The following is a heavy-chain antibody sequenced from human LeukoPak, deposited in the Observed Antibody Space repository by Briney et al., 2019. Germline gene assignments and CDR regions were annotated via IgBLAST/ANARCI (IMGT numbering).Heavy chain of an antibody. J-gene: IGHJ3*02. CDR2: IKQDGWEK. CDR1: GFTFSSYW. CDR3: ARVFRSDFWSAIWENAFDI. V-gene: IGHV3-7*01. Sequence: GGSLRLSCAASGFTFSSYWMSWVRQAPGKGLEWVANIKQDGWEKYYVDSVKGRFTISRDNAKNSLYLQMKSLRAEDTAVYYCARVFRSDFWSAIWENAFDIWGQGTMVTVSS. D-gene: IGHD3-3*01.